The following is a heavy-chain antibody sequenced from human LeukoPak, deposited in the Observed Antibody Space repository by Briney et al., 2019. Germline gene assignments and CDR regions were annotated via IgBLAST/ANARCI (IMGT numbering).Heavy chain of an antibody. J-gene: IGHJ6*03. CDR2: ISGSSNVI. V-gene: IGHV3-48*01. Sequence: GGSLRLSCAASGFTFSTHTMAWVRQAPGKGLEWLSYISGSSNVIYYADSVKGRFTISRDNAKDSLYLQMNSLKAEDTAVYYCARGLSYMDVWGKGTTVTVSS. CDR1: GFTFSTHT. CDR3: ARGLSYMDV.